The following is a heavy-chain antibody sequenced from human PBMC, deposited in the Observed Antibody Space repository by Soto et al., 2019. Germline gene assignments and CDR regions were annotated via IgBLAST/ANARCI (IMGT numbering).Heavy chain of an antibody. V-gene: IGHV4-59*03. CDR2: IYNTGTT. J-gene: IGHJ3*01. D-gene: IGHD3-22*01. Sequence: QLQESGPGLVKPSETLSLTCTVSGAAMSSYYWSWVRQSPGKGLEWIGYIYNTGTTDYNPSLKSRFTISVERSKFQFSLKLTSVTAADTAVYYCATDSTGYYSDAFDVWGQGARVIVSS. CDR3: ATDSTGYYSDAFDV. CDR1: GAAMSSYY.